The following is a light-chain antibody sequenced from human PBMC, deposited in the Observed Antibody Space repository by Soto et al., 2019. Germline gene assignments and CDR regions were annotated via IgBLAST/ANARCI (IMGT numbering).Light chain of an antibody. V-gene: IGKV3-20*01. CDR2: GTS. CDR3: HQYGSSPQT. J-gene: IGKJ1*01. Sequence: EIVLTQSPGTLSLSTGARATLSCRASQSVRTNFLAWYRQTPGQAPRLVIYGTSSRGTGIPDRFSGSGSGTDFTLTISSLEPEDFAVYYCHQYGSSPQTFGQGTKVEIK. CDR1: QSVRTNF.